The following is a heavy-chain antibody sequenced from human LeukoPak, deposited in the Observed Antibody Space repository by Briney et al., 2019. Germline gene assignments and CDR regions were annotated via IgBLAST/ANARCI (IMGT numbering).Heavy chain of an antibody. CDR2: ISSSSSYI. J-gene: IGHJ4*02. Sequence: GGSLRLSCAASGFTFSSYSMNWVRQAPGKGLEWVSSISSSSSYIYYADSVKGRFTISRDNVKNSLYLQMNSLRAEDTAVYYCARDIADYGDYPADYWGQGTLVTVSS. D-gene: IGHD4-17*01. CDR3: ARDIADYGDYPADY. V-gene: IGHV3-21*01. CDR1: GFTFSSYS.